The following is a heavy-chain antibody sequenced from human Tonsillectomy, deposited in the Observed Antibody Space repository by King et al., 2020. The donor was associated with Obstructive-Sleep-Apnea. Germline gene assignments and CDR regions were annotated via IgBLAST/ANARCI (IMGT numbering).Heavy chain of an antibody. CDR3: ARDLRGVGYCSGGSCEYIPDY. CDR1: GFTFNSYA. V-gene: IGHV3-30*04. J-gene: IGHJ4*02. CDR2: ISYDGSNK. D-gene: IGHD2-15*01. Sequence: VQLVESEGGVVQPGRSLRLSCAASGFTFNSYAMHWVRQAPGKGLEWVAVISYDGSNKYYADSVKGRFTISRDDSKNMLFLQMNSLRAEDTAVYYCARDLRGVGYCSGGSCEYIPDYWGQGTLVTVSS.